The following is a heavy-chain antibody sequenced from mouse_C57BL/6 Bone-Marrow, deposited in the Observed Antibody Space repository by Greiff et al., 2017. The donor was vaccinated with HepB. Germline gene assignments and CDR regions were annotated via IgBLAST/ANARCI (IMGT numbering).Heavy chain of an antibody. Sequence: EVQLQQSGPELVKPGASVKIPCKASGYTFTDYNMDWVKQSHGKSLEWIGDINPNNGGTIYNQKFKGKATLTVDKSASTAYMELRSLTSEDTAVYYWARSGHYGSSLDYWGQGTTLTVSS. V-gene: IGHV1-18*01. CDR2: INPNNGGT. D-gene: IGHD1-1*01. J-gene: IGHJ2*01. CDR3: ARSGHYGSSLDY. CDR1: GYTFTDYN.